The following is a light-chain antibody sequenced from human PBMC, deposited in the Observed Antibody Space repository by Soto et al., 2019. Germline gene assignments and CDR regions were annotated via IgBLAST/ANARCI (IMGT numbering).Light chain of an antibody. V-gene: IGKV3-15*01. Sequence: EIVMTHSPATLSVSPGERATLSCRPSHRVSRYLPWYQQKPGQAPRLLIYATSTRATGIPARFSGSGSGTEFTLTISSLQSEDFAVYYCQQYNNWPLTFGGGTKV. CDR2: ATS. J-gene: IGKJ4*01. CDR3: QQYNNWPLT. CDR1: HRVSRY.